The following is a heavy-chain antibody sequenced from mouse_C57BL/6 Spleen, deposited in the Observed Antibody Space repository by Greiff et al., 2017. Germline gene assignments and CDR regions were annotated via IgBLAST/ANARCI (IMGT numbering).Heavy chain of an antibody. V-gene: IGHV2-5*01. J-gene: IGHJ4*01. Sequence: VQLVESGPGLVQPSQSLSITCTVSGFSLTSYGVHWVRQSPGKGLEWLGVIWRGGSTDYNAAFMSRLSITKDNSKSQVFFKMNSLQADDTAIYYGDKGGVVARGAMDYWGQGTSVTVSS. D-gene: IGHD1-1*01. CDR1: GFSLTSYG. CDR2: IWRGGST. CDR3: DKGGVVARGAMDY.